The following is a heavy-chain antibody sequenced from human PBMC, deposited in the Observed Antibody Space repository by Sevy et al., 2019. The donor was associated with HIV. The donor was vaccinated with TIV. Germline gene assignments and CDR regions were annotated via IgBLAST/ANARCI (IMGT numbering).Heavy chain of an antibody. CDR1: GFTFSSYS. Sequence: GGSLRLSCAASGFTFSSYSMNWVRQAPGKGLEWVSYISSSSSTIYYADFVKGRFTISRDNAKNSLYLQMNSLRDEDTAVYYCARDTSGGYYDSSGYNFDYWGQGTLVTVSS. CDR2: ISSSSSTI. V-gene: IGHV3-48*02. J-gene: IGHJ4*02. CDR3: ARDTSGGYYDSSGYNFDY. D-gene: IGHD3-22*01.